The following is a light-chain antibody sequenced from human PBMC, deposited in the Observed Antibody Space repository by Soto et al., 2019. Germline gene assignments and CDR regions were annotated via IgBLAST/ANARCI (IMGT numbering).Light chain of an antibody. V-gene: IGKV3-20*01. J-gene: IGKJ1*01. Sequence: EIVLTQSPATLSLSPGERATLSCRASQSVSGSYLAWYQQKPGQAPRLLIYGASSRATGIPDRFSGGGSGTDFTLTISRLEPEDFAVYYCQHYGRPPCTFGQGTKVDI. CDR3: QHYGRPPCT. CDR1: QSVSGSY. CDR2: GAS.